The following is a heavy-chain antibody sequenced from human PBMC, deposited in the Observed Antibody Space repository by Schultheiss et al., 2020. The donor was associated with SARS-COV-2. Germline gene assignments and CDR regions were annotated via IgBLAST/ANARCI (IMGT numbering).Heavy chain of an antibody. V-gene: IGHV1-8*02. J-gene: IGHJ6*02. CDR3: ARAVLPDYYYYYYGMDV. CDR1: GYTFTSYG. CDR2: MNPNSGNT. Sequence: ASVKVSCKASGYTFTSYGISWLRQAPGQGLEWMGWMNPNSGNTGYAQKFQGRVTMTRNTSISTAYMELSSLRSEDTAVYYCARAVLPDYYYYYYGMDVWGQGTTVTVSS. D-gene: IGHD1-14*01.